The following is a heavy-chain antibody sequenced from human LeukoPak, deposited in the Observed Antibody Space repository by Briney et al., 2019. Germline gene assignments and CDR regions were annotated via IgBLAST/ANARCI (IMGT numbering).Heavy chain of an antibody. J-gene: IGHJ4*02. Sequence: SQTLSLACTVSGGSISSGSYYWSWIRQPAGKGLEWIGRIYTSGSTNYNPSLKSRVTISVDTSKNQFSLKLSSVTAADTAVYYCARGLAAAAHDYWGQGTLVTVSS. CDR3: ARGLAAAAHDY. CDR1: GGSISSGSYY. CDR2: IYTSGST. V-gene: IGHV4-61*02. D-gene: IGHD6-13*01.